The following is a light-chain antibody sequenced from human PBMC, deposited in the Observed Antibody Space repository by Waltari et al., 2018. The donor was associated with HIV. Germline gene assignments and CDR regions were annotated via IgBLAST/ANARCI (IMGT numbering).Light chain of an antibody. CDR1: SSDVGIYNL. J-gene: IGLJ3*02. CDR3: QTWGTGTWV. CDR2: EGS. Sequence: QSALTQPASVSGSPGQSITISCTGTSSDVGIYNLVSWYQQYPGKAPKLMIYEGSKRPSGVSNRFSGSKSGNTASLTISGLQTEDEADYYCQTWGTGTWVFGGGTKLTVL. V-gene: IGLV2-23*01.